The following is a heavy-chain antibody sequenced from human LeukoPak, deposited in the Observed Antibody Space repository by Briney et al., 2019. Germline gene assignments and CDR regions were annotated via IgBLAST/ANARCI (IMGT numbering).Heavy chain of an antibody. J-gene: IGHJ3*02. V-gene: IGHV3-20*04. Sequence: PGGSLRLSCAASGFTFDDYGMSWVRQAPGKGLEWVSGINWNGGSTGYADSVKGRFTISRDNAKNSLYLQMNSLRAEDTALYYCAKVGEYQLLLYAFDMWGQGTMVTVSS. CDR3: AKVGEYQLLLYAFDM. CDR2: INWNGGST. D-gene: IGHD2-2*01. CDR1: GFTFDDYG.